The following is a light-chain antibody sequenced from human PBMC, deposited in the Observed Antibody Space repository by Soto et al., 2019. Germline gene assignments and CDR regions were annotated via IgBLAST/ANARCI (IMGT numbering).Light chain of an antibody. V-gene: IGKV1-39*01. CDR1: QSISAY. CDR3: QQYGSSPRT. CDR2: AAS. Sequence: DIQMTQSPSSMSASVGDIVTITFRASQSISAYLNWYQQKPGKAPKLLIYAASSLQSGVPSRFSGSGSGTDFTLTISRLEPEDFAVYYCQQYGSSPRTFGQGTRLEIK. J-gene: IGKJ5*01.